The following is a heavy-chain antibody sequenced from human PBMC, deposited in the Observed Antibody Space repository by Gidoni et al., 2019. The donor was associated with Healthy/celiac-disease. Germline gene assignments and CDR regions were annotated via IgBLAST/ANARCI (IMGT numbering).Heavy chain of an antibody. Sequence: EVQLVESGGGVVQPGGSLRLSCAAPGFTFDESAMHWVRQAPGKGLELVSLISGDGGSTYYADSVKGRFTISRDNSKNSLYLQMNSLRTEDTALYYCAKDANCGGDCYHWYFDLWGRGTLVTVSS. V-gene: IGHV3-43*02. D-gene: IGHD2-21*01. J-gene: IGHJ2*01. CDR1: GFTFDESA. CDR2: ISGDGGST. CDR3: AKDANCGGDCYHWYFDL.